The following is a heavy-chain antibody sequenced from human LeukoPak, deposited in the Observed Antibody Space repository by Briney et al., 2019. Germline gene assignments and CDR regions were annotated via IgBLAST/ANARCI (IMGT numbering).Heavy chain of an antibody. CDR1: GGTFSSYA. J-gene: IGHJ4*02. V-gene: IGHV1-69*01. CDR3: ATNGDCSGGSCYLFDY. D-gene: IGHD2-15*01. CDR2: IIPIFGTA. Sequence: SVKVSCKASGGTFSSYAISWVRQAPGQGLEWMGGIIPIFGTANYAQKFQGRVTITADESTSTAYMELSSLRSEDTAVYYCATNGDCSGGSCYLFDYWGQGTLVTVSS.